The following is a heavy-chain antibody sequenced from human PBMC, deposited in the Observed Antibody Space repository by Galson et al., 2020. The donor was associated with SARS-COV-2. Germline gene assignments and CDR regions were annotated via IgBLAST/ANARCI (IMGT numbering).Heavy chain of an antibody. CDR1: GAYCNGHY. Sequence: SDTLSLTFAAYGAYCNGHYWSWSRQPPGEGLEWIREINHSGSTTHNAALKSRVTKVGDTSKNQFSLKLSSVTAADTAVYYCARGKRSEYQLLWGRYYYYYMDVWGKGTTVTVSS. CDR2: INHSGST. CDR3: ARGKRSEYQLLWGRYYYYYMDV. D-gene: IGHD2-2*01. J-gene: IGHJ6*03. V-gene: IGHV4-34*01.